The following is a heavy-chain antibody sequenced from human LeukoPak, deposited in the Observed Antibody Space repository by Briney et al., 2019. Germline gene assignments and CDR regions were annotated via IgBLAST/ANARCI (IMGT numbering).Heavy chain of an antibody. CDR2: ISASGGTT. V-gene: IGHV3-23*01. CDR1: QLTFNRYV. J-gene: IGHJ2*01. CDR3: ATLYGDYNWYFDL. Sequence: GGSLRLSCTSSQLTFNRYVMAWVRQAPGKGLEWVSTISASGGTTYYADSVQGRFTNSRDNSKNTLYLQMNSLRAEDTTVYYCATLYGDYNWYFDLWGRGTLVTVSS. D-gene: IGHD4-17*01.